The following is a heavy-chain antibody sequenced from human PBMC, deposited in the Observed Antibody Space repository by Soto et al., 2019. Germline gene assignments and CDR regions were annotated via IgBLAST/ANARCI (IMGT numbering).Heavy chain of an antibody. CDR2: IIPIFGTA. J-gene: IGHJ6*02. D-gene: IGHD6-6*01. V-gene: IGHV1-69*01. Sequence: QVQLVQSGAEVKKPGSSVKVSCKASGGTFSSYAISWARQAPGQGLEWMGGIIPIFGTANYAQKFQGRVTITADESTSTAYMELSSLRSEDTAVYYCARDLSSSFQPSYYYYGMDVWGQGTTVTVSS. CDR1: GGTFSSYA. CDR3: ARDLSSSFQPSYYYYGMDV.